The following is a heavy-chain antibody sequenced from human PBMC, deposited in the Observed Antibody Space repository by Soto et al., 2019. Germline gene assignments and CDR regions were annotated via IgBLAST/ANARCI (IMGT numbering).Heavy chain of an antibody. Sequence: LRLSCAASGFTFSSYAMSWVRQAPGKGLEWVSAISGSGGSTYYADSVKGRFTISRDNSKNTLYLQMNSLRAEDTAVYYCAKDLGVFSSSGYDYWGQGTLVTVSS. CDR1: GFTFSSYA. V-gene: IGHV3-23*01. CDR2: ISGSGGST. J-gene: IGHJ4*02. D-gene: IGHD3-22*01. CDR3: AKDLGVFSSSGYDY.